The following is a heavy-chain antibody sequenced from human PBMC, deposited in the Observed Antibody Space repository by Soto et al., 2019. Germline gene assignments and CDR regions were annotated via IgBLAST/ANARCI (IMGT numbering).Heavy chain of an antibody. CDR2: IIPKLGSA. CDR3: ARGRAEYIWGSYRMYYFDY. D-gene: IGHD3-16*02. V-gene: IGHV1-69*13. J-gene: IGHJ4*02. Sequence: SVKVSCKASGGGNLRDYRTTWVRRAPGQGLEWMGGIIPKLGSANYAQNFQGRVTVTADESTNTVYMELRSLRSDDKTVYYCARGRAEYIWGSYRMYYFDYWGQGTLVTVSS. CDR1: GGGNLRDYR.